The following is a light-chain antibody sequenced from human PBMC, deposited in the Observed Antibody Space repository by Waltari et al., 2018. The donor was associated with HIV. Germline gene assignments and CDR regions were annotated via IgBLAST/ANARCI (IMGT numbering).Light chain of an antibody. CDR1: SSNIGAGFA. CDR3: QSFDSSLSGYV. V-gene: IGLV1-40*01. Sequence: QSVLTQPPSVSGAPGPRVTIPCPVRSSNIGAGFAVPRDQQLPGTAPNPPTYGSGNRPSGVPDRFSGSRSGSSASLAITGLQADDEADYYCQSFDSSLSGYVFGIGTKVTVL. CDR2: GSG. J-gene: IGLJ1*01.